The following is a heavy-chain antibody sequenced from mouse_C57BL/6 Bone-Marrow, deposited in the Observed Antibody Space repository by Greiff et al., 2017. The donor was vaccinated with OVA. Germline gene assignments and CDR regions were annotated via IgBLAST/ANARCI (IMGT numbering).Heavy chain of an antibody. D-gene: IGHD1-1*01. CDR1: GYTFTSYG. V-gene: IGHV1-69*01. CDR2: IDPSDSYT. Sequence: VQLQQPGAELVMPGASVKLSCKASGYTFTSYGMHWVKQRPGQGLEWIGEIDPSDSYTNYNQKFKGKSTLTVDKSSRTAYKQLSSLTSEDSAVYYCAREDYYGSWADWGQGTLVTVSA. CDR3: AREDYYGSWAD. J-gene: IGHJ3*01.